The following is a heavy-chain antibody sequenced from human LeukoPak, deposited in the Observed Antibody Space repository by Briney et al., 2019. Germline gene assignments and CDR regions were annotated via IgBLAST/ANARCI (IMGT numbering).Heavy chain of an antibody. CDR2: ISGTGGRT. D-gene: IGHD3-9*01. V-gene: IGHV3-23*01. Sequence: GGSLRLSCAASGFTFSSYAMSWVRQAPGKGLEWVSAISGTGGRTYYADSVKGRFTISRDNSKNTLYLQMNSLRAEDTAVYYCAKVEYYDILTGYHPQAFDIWGQGTMVTVSS. CDR3: AKVEYYDILTGYHPQAFDI. J-gene: IGHJ3*02. CDR1: GFTFSSYA.